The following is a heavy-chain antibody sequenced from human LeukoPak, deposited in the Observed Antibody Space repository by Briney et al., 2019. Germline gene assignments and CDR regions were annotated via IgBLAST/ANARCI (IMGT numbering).Heavy chain of an antibody. CDR2: INPNSGNT. J-gene: IGHJ6*03. D-gene: IGHD2-15*01. Sequence: ASVKVSCKASGYTFTGYYMHWVRQAPGQGLEWMGWINPNSGNTGYAQKFQGRVTMTRNTSIGTAYMELSSLRSEDTAVYYCARGGHIGYCSGGSCPDYYMDVWGKGTTVTISS. CDR1: GYTFTGYY. V-gene: IGHV1-8*02. CDR3: ARGGHIGYCSGGSCPDYYMDV.